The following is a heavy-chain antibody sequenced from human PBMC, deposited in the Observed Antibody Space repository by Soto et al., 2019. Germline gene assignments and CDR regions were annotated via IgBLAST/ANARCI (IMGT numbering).Heavy chain of an antibody. CDR2: IYYSGRT. J-gene: IGHJ4*02. CDR1: SGSISTYY. V-gene: IGHV4-59*01. Sequence: PSATLSLTCTVSSGSISTYYWSWIRQPPGKGLEWIGYIYYSGRTNYNPSLKSRVTISLDTSRNQFSLKLSSVTAADTAVYYGARYAGSSWFDDWGPGTLVTVSS. CDR3: ARYAGSSWFDD. D-gene: IGHD6-13*01.